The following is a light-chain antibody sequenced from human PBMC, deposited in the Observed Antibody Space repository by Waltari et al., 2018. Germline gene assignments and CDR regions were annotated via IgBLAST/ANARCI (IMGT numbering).Light chain of an antibody. V-gene: IGKV1-39*01. Sequence: DIQMTQSPSSLSASVGDRVTITCRAGQSISRFSNWYQQKPGEAPKLLIYTASSLQSGVPSRFSGSGSGTDFTLTISSLQPEDFATYYCQHSYRPPYIFGQGTKLEIK. CDR1: QSISRF. CDR3: QHSYRPPYI. CDR2: TAS. J-gene: IGKJ2*01.